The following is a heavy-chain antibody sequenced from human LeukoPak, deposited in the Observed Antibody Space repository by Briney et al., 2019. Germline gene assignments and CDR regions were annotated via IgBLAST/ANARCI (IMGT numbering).Heavy chain of an antibody. Sequence: PGGSLRLSCAASGFTFTSYVMSWVRQAPGKGLEWVSSIKSSDGSTYYADSVKGRFTISRDNSKNTLYLQMNSLRAEDTAVYYCAKPISRDYGDLLPLRNWGQGTLVTVSS. CDR1: GFTFTSYV. CDR3: AKPISRDYGDLLPLRN. V-gene: IGHV3-23*01. J-gene: IGHJ4*02. D-gene: IGHD4-17*01. CDR2: IKSSDGST.